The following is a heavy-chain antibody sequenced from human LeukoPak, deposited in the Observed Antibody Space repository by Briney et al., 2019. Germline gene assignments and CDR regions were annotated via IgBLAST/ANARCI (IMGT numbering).Heavy chain of an antibody. CDR3: ARGTGSSSWYSVLYLDY. Sequence: GGSLRLSCAASGFTFSSYWMSWVRQPPGKGLEWVAYIKMDVSEKYYVDSVKGRFTISRDNAKNSLYLQMNSLRAEDTAVYYCARGTGSSSWYSVLYLDYWGQGTLVTVSS. V-gene: IGHV3-7*04. CDR2: IKMDVSEK. CDR1: GFTFSSYW. D-gene: IGHD6-13*01. J-gene: IGHJ4*02.